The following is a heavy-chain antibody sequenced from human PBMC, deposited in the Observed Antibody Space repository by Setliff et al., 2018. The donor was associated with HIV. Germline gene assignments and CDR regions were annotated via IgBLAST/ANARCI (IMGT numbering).Heavy chain of an antibody. J-gene: IGHJ4*02. V-gene: IGHV1-2*02. CDR3: ATDCAVVGGTGSLDS. D-gene: IGHD1-26*01. CDR1: GNTFTKYY. CDR2: INPNSGGT. Sequence: GASVKVSCKASGNTFTKYYMHWVRQAPGQGLEWMGWINPNSGGTTYAQKFQGRFTISRDNAKNSLYLQMNSLRVEDTAVYYCATDCAVVGGTGSLDSWGQGTLVTVSS.